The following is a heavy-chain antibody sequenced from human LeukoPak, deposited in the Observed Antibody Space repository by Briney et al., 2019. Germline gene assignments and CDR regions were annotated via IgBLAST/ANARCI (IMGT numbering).Heavy chain of an antibody. Sequence: PSETLSLTCTVSSGSISSSSFYWGWIRQPPGMGLESVGHIHYSESTYYNPSLKSRVTISVDASKNHFSLELSSVTAADTAVYYCARVAVAATYFDYWGQGTLVTVSS. J-gene: IGHJ4*02. D-gene: IGHD6-19*01. V-gene: IGHV4-39*07. CDR2: IHYSEST. CDR1: SGSISSSSFY. CDR3: ARVAVAATYFDY.